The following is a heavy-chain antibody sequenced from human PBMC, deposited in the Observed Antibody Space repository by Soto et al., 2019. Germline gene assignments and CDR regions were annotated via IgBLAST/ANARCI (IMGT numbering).Heavy chain of an antibody. CDR1: GFTFSDHY. V-gene: IGHV3-72*01. CDR3: AGARLGLWVRGGIDY. Sequence: EVQLVESGGGLVQPGGSLRLSCAASGFTFSDHYMDWVRQSPGKGLEWVGRSRNRADSYSTEYAASVKGRFTISRDDSKNSLYLQMNSLKTEDTEVYYCAGARLGLWVRGGIDYWGQGTLVTVFS. CDR2: SRNRADSYST. J-gene: IGHJ4*02. D-gene: IGHD3-10*01.